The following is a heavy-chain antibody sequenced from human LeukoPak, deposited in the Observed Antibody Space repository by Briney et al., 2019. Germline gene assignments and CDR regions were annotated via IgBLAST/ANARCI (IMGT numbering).Heavy chain of an antibody. Sequence: PGGSLRLSCAASGFTFSNYSMNWVRQAPGKGLEWVSSISSSSSYIFHADSVKGRFTISRDNAKNSLYLQMNSLRAEDTAVYYCAREDGGYSSGWYRGYYYYMDVWGKGTTVTISS. CDR3: AREDGGYSSGWYRGYYYYMDV. CDR1: GFTFSNYS. CDR2: ISSSSSYI. D-gene: IGHD6-19*01. V-gene: IGHV3-21*01. J-gene: IGHJ6*03.